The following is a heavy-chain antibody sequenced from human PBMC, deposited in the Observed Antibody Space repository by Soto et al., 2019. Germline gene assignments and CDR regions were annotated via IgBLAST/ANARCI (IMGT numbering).Heavy chain of an antibody. V-gene: IGHV4-39*01. J-gene: IGHJ4*02. CDR3: ASDCSGGSCVLGNDY. CDR2: IYYSGST. D-gene: IGHD2-15*01. CDR1: GGSISSSSYY. Sequence: QLQLQESGPGLVKPSETLSLTCTVSGGSISSSSYYWGWIRQPPGKGLEWIGSIYYSGSTYYNPSLKSRVTISVDTSKNQFSLKLSSVTAADTAVYYCASDCSGGSCVLGNDYWGQGTLVTVSS.